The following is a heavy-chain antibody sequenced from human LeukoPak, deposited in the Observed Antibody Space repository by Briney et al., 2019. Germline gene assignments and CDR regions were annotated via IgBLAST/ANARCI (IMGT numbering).Heavy chain of an antibody. D-gene: IGHD3-22*01. Sequence: PGGSLRLSCAASGFTFRNFWMNWARQTPGKGLEWVSSISGSGGSTYYADSVKGRFTISRDNSKNTLYLQMNSLRAEDTAVYYCPKVGGFAVMTTGIYFDYWGQGTLVAVSS. CDR1: GFTFRNFW. V-gene: IGHV3-23*01. CDR3: PKVGGFAVMTTGIYFDY. J-gene: IGHJ4*02. CDR2: ISGSGGST.